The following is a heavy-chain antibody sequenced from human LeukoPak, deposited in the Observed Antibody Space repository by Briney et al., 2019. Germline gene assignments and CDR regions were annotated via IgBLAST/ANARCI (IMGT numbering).Heavy chain of an antibody. CDR2: ISGSGGST. V-gene: IGHV3-23*01. CDR3: AKDSRRSYYYYYYMDV. D-gene: IGHD1-14*01. CDR1: GFTFSSYA. Sequence: GGSLRLSCAASGFTFSSYAMSWVRQAPEKGLDWVSAISGSGGSTYYADSVKGRFTISRDNSKNTLYLQMNSLRAEDTAVYYCAKDSRRSYYYYYYMDVWGKGTTVTVSS. J-gene: IGHJ6*03.